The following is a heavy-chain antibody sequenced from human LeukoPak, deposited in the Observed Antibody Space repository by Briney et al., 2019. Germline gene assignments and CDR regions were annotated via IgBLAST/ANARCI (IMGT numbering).Heavy chain of an antibody. CDR3: ARDPSPMVRGVTDAFDI. J-gene: IGHJ3*02. V-gene: IGHV4-30-4*01. CDR2: IYYSGST. D-gene: IGHD3-10*01. Sequence: SETLSLTCTVSGYSISSGYYWRWIRQPPGKGLEWIGYIYYSGSTYYNPSLKSRVTISVDTSKNQFSLKLSSVTAADTAVYYCARDPSPMVRGVTDAFDIWGQGTMVTVSS. CDR1: GYSISSGYY.